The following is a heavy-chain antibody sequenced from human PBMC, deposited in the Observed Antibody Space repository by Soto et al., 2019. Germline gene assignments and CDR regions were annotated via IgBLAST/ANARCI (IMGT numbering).Heavy chain of an antibody. J-gene: IGHJ4*02. CDR2: IKQDGSEK. D-gene: IGHD6-13*01. Sequence: EVQLVEYGGGLVQPGGSLRLSCAASGFTFSSYWMNWVRQAPGKGLEWVANIKQDGSEKYYVDSVKGRFTISRDNTKNSLYLPMNSLRAEDTAEYYCAREQLQVVIPDYWGQFTLVTVSS. V-gene: IGHV3-7*01. CDR1: GFTFSSYW. CDR3: AREQLQVVIPDY.